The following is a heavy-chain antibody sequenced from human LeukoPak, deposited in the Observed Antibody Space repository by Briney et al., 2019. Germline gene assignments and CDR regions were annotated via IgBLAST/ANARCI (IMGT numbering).Heavy chain of an antibody. CDR2: ISGSGGST. CDR1: GFTFSSYA. J-gene: IGHJ4*02. CDR3: AKEITVGATHTYYFDY. Sequence: AGGSLRLSCAASGFTFSSYAMSWVRQAPGKGLEWVSGISGSGGSTYYADSVKGRFTISRDNSKNTLYLQMNSLRAEDTAIYYCAKEITVGATHTYYFDYWGQGTLVTVSS. V-gene: IGHV3-23*01. D-gene: IGHD1-26*01.